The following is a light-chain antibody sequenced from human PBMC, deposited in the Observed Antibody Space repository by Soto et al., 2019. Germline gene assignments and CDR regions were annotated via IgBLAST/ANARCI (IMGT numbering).Light chain of an antibody. CDR1: SSDVGGYNY. CDR2: DVS. J-gene: IGLJ1*01. Sequence: YVLTQPATECGSPLQSITISCTGTSSDVGGYNYVSWYQQHPGKAPKFMIYDVSNRPSGVSNRFSGSKSGNTASLTISGLQAEDEADYYCSSYTTSNTRQIVFGTGTKVTVL. V-gene: IGLV2-14*01. CDR3: SSYTTSNTRQIV.